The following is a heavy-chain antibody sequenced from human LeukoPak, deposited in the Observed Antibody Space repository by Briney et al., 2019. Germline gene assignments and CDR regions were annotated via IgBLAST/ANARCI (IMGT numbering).Heavy chain of an antibody. CDR2: IYSSGST. Sequence: SETLSLTCTVSGGSISSYYWSWIRQPAGKGLEWIGRIYSSGSTNYNPSLKSRVTMSVDTSKNQFSLKLSSVTAADTAVYYCASSTKWGDYFYYWGQGTLVTVSS. D-gene: IGHD1-26*01. CDR3: ASSTKWGDYFYY. V-gene: IGHV4-4*07. CDR1: GGSISSYY. J-gene: IGHJ4*02.